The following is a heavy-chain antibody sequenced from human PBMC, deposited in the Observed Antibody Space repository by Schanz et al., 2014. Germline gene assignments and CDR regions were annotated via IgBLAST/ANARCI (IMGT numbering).Heavy chain of an antibody. Sequence: EVHLLESGGGLVQPGGSLRLSCAASGFSFGTYAMSWVRQAPGKVLLWGSSISGTGGDGTYYADSVTVRFTISRDNSKNSMFLQMISLRVEDAAIYYRAKDISNTSGKYDYWGQGTLVTVSS. D-gene: IGHD3-22*01. V-gene: IGHV3-23*01. CDR2: ISGTGGDGT. CDR3: AKDISNTSGKYDY. J-gene: IGHJ4*02. CDR1: GFSFGTYA.